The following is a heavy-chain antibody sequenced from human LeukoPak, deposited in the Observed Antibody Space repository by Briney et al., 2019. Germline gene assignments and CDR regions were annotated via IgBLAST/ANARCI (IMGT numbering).Heavy chain of an antibody. CDR1: GYTFTSYD. V-gene: IGHV1-8*01. D-gene: IGHD3-3*01. CDR3: ARDQRGSYYDFWSGYYSRYGWFDP. J-gene: IGHJ5*02. Sequence: GASVKVSCKASGYTFTSYDINWVRQAPGQGLEWMGWMNPNSGNTGYAQKFQGRVTMTRNTSISTAYMELSSLRSEDTAVYYCARDQRGSYYDFWSGYYSRYGWFDPWGQGTLVTVSS. CDR2: MNPNSGNT.